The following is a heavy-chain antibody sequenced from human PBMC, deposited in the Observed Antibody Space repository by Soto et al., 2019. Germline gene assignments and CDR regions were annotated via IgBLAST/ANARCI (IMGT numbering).Heavy chain of an antibody. CDR2: ISGDGSAT. V-gene: IGHV3-23*01. CDR3: AKTRLYDNNDYHRDGFDV. J-gene: IGHJ3*01. Sequence: EVKLLESGGGLVQPGESLRLSRAASGFRFWTYSMSWVRQAPGKGLEWVSGISGDGSATSYADSLKGRFTVSRDNSKDTLFLQMNTLRVEDTAVYYCAKTRLYDNNDYHRDGFDVWGPGTAVTVS. D-gene: IGHD5-12*01. CDR1: GFRFWTYS.